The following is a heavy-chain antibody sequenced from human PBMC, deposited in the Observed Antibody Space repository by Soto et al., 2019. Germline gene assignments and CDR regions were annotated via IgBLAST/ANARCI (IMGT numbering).Heavy chain of an antibody. D-gene: IGHD6-13*01. J-gene: IGHJ4*02. Sequence: GASVKVSCKASGYIFTNYGLSWVRQAPGQGLEWMAWISPYDGNTHYAQNLQGRVTVTTDTSTSTAYMELRSLRSDDTAVYFCARDDRAAAAGTTYYFAYWGQGTLVTVSS. CDR1: GYIFTNYG. CDR3: ARDDRAAAAGTTYYFAY. CDR2: ISPYDGNT. V-gene: IGHV1-18*01.